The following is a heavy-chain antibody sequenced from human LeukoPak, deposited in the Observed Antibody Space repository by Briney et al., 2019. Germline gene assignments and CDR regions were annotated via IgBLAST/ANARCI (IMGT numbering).Heavy chain of an antibody. J-gene: IGHJ3*02. CDR1: GYTFTSYA. D-gene: IGHD2-2*01. CDR2: INTNTGNP. V-gene: IGHV7-4-1*02. Sequence: PRASVKVSCKASGYTFTSYAMNWVRQAPGQGLEWMGWINTNTGNPTYAQGFTGRFVFSLDTSVSTAYLQISSLKAEDTAVYYCAREPIVPAAIYAFDIWGQGTMVTVSS. CDR3: AREPIVPAAIYAFDI.